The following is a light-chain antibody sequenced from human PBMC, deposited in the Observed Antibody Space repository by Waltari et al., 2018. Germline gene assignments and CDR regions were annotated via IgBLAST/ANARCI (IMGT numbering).Light chain of an antibody. J-gene: IGKJ1*01. CDR3: QQADSFPRT. CDR2: GAS. Sequence: DVQMTQSPSSVSASLGDRVTITCRASQTIGTWLAWYQQKAGKAPRLLIYGASVLHSGVPSRFSGSGSGTDFRLKINNLQPEDFAIYFCQQADSFPRTFGQGTKVEI. V-gene: IGKV1-12*01. CDR1: QTIGTW.